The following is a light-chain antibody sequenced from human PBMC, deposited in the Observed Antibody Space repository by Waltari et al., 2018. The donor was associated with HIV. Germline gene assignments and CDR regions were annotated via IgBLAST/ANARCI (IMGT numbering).Light chain of an antibody. V-gene: IGLV3-19*01. CDR3: KTRDRSGNLYV. Sequence: SSELTQDPAVSVALGQTVKITCQGDNPRPHYASWYQQKPGQPPVLVSYGKNRRPSEIPDRFSSSASRNKAFLTITGAQAEDEAEYYCKTRDRSGNLYVFGTGTTVTVL. J-gene: IGLJ1*01. CDR2: GKN. CDR1: NPRPHY.